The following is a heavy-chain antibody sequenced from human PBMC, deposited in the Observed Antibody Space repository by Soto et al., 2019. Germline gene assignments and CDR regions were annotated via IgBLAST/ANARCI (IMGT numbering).Heavy chain of an antibody. CDR2: IYYSGNA. CDR1: GGSVSSGSYY. CDR3: ARGSGYCSAGTCYAFDY. V-gene: IGHV4-61*01. Sequence: SETLSLTCTVSGGSVSSGSYYWSWLRQPPGKRLEWIGYIYYSGNANYNPSLKSRVTISVDTSKNQCSLKLSSVTAAGTAVYFCARGSGYCSAGTCYAFDYWGQGTLVTVSS. J-gene: IGHJ4*02. D-gene: IGHD2-15*01.